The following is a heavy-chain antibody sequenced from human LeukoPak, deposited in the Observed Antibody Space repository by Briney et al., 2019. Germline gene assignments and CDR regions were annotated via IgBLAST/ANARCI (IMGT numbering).Heavy chain of an antibody. CDR1: GYSISSGYY. V-gene: IGHV4-38-2*02. D-gene: IGHD2-8*01. CDR3: AGVWRCTNGVCYTYFDY. Sequence: SETLSLTCTVSGYSISSGYYWGWIRQPPGKGLEWIGSIYHSGSTYYNPSLKSRVTISVDTSKNQFSLKLSSVTAADTAVYYCAGVWRCTNGVCYTYFDYWGQGTLVTVSS. CDR2: IYHSGST. J-gene: IGHJ4*02.